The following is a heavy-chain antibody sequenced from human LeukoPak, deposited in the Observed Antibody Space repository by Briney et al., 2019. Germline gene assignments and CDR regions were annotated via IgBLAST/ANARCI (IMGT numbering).Heavy chain of an antibody. CDR1: GFTFSDFW. CDR2: IKEDGTEK. D-gene: IGHD1-1*01. Sequence: GGSLRLSCAGSGFTFSDFWMTWVRQTPGKGLEWVANIKEDGTEKNLVDSVKGRFTISRDNTKNLLFLEMNNLRGDDTAIYYCVRESRPGGAMGLYHNLDYWGQGALVTVSS. CDR3: VRESRPGGAMGLYHNLDY. V-gene: IGHV3-7*01. J-gene: IGHJ4*02.